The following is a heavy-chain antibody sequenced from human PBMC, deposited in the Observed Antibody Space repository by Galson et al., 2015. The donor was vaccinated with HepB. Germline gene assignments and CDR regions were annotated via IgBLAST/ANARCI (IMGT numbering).Heavy chain of an antibody. J-gene: IGHJ3*02. Sequence: LRLLCAASGIHLRNYSMNLVPQAPGKGLGGPSYITHKHCNLYYADSVKGRFTISRDNAKKSLYLEMTSLRDEDTAVYYCTRKWAFDIWGQGTMVTVS. D-gene: IGHD1-26*01. CDR3: TRKWAFDI. CDR1: GIHLRNYS. CDR2: ITHKHCNL. V-gene: IGHV3-48*02.